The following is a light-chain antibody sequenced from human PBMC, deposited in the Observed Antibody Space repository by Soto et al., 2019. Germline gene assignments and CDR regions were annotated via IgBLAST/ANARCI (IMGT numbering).Light chain of an antibody. CDR1: SSDVGGYNY. CDR3: SSYTSTSPLYV. J-gene: IGLJ1*01. CDR2: AVI. V-gene: IGLV2-14*01. Sequence: QSVLTQPASVSGSPGQSITISCTGTSSDVGGYNYVSWYQHHPGKAPKLMIYAVINRPSGPSNRFSGSKSGNTASLTISGLQAEDEADYYCSSYTSTSPLYVFGTGTKVTVL.